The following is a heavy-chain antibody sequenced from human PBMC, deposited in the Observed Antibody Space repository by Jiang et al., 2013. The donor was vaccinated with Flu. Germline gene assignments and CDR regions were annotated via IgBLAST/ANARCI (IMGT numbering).Heavy chain of an antibody. CDR1: GGSFSGYY. D-gene: IGHD6-13*01. V-gene: IGHV4-34*01. CDR2: INHSGST. CDR3: ARGTNDSSSWYHVVYFDY. J-gene: IGHJ4*02. Sequence: LLKPSETLSLTCAVYGGSFSGYYWSWIRQPPGKGLEWIGEINHSGSTNYNPSLKSRVTISVDTSKNQFSLKLSSVTAADTAVYYCARGTNDSSSWYHVVYFDYWGQGTLVTVSS.